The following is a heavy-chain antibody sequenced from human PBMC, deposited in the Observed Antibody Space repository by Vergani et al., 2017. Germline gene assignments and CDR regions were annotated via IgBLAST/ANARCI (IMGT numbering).Heavy chain of an antibody. CDR1: GFTFSSYA. J-gene: IGHJ4*02. CDR2: ISGSGGST. CDR3: AKERGGFYGSGILDY. Sequence: EVQLLESGGGLVQPGGSLRLSCAASGFTFSSYAMSWVRQAPGKGLEWVSAISGSGGSTYYAASVKGRFTISRDNSKNTLYLQMNSLRAEETAVYYCAKERGGFYGSGILDYWGQGTLVTVPS. D-gene: IGHD3-10*01. V-gene: IGHV3-23*01.